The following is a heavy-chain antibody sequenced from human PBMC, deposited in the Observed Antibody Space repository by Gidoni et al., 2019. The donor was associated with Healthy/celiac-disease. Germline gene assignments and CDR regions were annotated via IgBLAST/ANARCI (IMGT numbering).Heavy chain of an antibody. D-gene: IGHD3-22*01. CDR3: ARDLYYYDSSGYESLAFDI. Sequence: QVQLQESGPGLVKPSQTLSLTCTVSGGSISSGDYYWSWIRQPPGKGLEWIGYIYYSGSTYYNPSLKSRVTISVDTSKNQFSLKLSSVTAADTAVYYCARDLYYYDSSGYESLAFDIWGQGTMVTVSS. CDR1: GGSISSGDYY. V-gene: IGHV4-30-4*01. J-gene: IGHJ3*02. CDR2: IYYSGST.